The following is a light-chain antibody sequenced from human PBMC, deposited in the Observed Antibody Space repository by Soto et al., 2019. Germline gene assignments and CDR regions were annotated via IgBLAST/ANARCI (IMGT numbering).Light chain of an antibody. Sequence: DIQMTQSPSTLSASVGDRVTITCRASQSISSSLAWYQQKPGKAPEFLIYDASSLKSGVPSRFSGSGSGTEFTLTISSLQPDDFATYYGQQYSLYYTFGQGTKLEIK. CDR3: QQYSLYYT. J-gene: IGKJ2*01. V-gene: IGKV1-5*01. CDR2: DAS. CDR1: QSISSS.